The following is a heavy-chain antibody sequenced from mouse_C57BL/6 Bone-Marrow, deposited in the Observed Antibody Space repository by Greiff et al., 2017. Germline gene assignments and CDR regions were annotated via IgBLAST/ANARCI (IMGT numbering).Heavy chain of an antibody. J-gene: IGHJ1*01. CDR3: ARVYYDYDGGDWYFDV. V-gene: IGHV14-3*01. Sequence: VQLKQSVAELVRPGASVKLSCTASGFNIKNTYMHWVKQRPEQGLEWIGRIDPANGNTKYAPKFQGKATITADTSSNTAYLQLSSLTSEDTAIYYCARVYYDYDGGDWYFDVWGSGTTVTVSS. D-gene: IGHD2-4*01. CDR2: IDPANGNT. CDR1: GFNIKNTY.